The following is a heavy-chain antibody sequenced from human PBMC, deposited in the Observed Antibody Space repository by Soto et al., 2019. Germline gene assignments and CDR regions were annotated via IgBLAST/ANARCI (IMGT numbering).Heavy chain of an antibody. D-gene: IGHD3-9*01. CDR3: ARAWAGRYFDWPNWFDP. CDR2: ISSSSSYI. Sequence: GGSLRLSCAASGFAFSSYRMNWVRQAPGKGLEWVSSISSSSSYIYYADSVKGRWTISRDNAKNSLYLQMNSLRAEDTAVYYCARAWAGRYFDWPNWFDPWGQGTLVTVSS. J-gene: IGHJ5*02. CDR1: GFAFSSYR. V-gene: IGHV3-21*01.